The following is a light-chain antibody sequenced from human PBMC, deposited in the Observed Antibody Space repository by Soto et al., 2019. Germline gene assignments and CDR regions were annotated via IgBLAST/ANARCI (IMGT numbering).Light chain of an antibody. J-gene: IGLJ1*01. CDR2: EVS. Sequence: SALTKPPSAYGSPGQSVTISCTGTSSDVGGYNYVSWYQQHPGKAPKLMIYEVSKRPSGVPDRFSGSKSGNTASLTVSGLQAEDEADYYCSSYAGSNKSVFGTGTKVTV. CDR3: SSYAGSNKSV. V-gene: IGLV2-8*01. CDR1: SSDVGGYNY.